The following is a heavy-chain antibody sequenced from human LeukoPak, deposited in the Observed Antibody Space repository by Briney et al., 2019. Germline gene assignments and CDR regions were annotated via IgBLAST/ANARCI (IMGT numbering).Heavy chain of an antibody. Sequence: ASVKVSCKASGYTFSNYYMHWVRQAPGQGLEWMGIINPSGGSTGYAQKFQGRVTMTRDTSTSTVYMELSSLRSEDTAVYYCARGNSDHYLDYWGQGILVTVSS. J-gene: IGHJ4*02. V-gene: IGHV1-46*01. D-gene: IGHD1-26*01. CDR2: INPSGGST. CDR3: ARGNSDHYLDY. CDR1: GYTFSNYY.